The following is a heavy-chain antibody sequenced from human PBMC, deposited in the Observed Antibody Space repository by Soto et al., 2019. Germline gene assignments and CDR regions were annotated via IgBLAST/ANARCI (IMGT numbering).Heavy chain of an antibody. CDR3: ARDGIIVAKGAFDI. CDR2: IYYSGST. V-gene: IGHV4-39*02. J-gene: IGHJ3*02. CDR1: GGSISSSSYY. D-gene: IGHD5-12*01. Sequence: QLQLQESGPGLVKPSETLSLTCTVSGGSISSSSYYWGWIRQPPGKGLEWIGSIYYSGSTYYNPSLKSRVTISVDTSKNQFSLKLSSVTAADTAVYYCARDGIIVAKGAFDIWGQGTMVTVSS.